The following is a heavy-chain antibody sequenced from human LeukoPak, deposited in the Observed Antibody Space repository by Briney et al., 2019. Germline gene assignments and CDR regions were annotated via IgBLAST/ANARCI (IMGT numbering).Heavy chain of an antibody. Sequence: GESLKVSCKGSGYSFTSYWIGWVRQMPGKGLEWMGIIYPRDSDTRYSPSFQGQVTISVDKSISTAYLQWTTLKASDTAVYYCARQWRADSWGQGTLVTVSS. CDR3: ARQWRADS. V-gene: IGHV5-51*01. J-gene: IGHJ4*02. D-gene: IGHD5-12*01. CDR2: IYPRDSDT. CDR1: GYSFTSYW.